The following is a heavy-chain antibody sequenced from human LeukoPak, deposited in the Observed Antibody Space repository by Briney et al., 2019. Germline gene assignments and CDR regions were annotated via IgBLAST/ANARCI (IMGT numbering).Heavy chain of an antibody. CDR1: GYTFSIYG. V-gene: IGHV1-18*01. CDR2: ISAYNGNT. J-gene: IGHJ4*02. D-gene: IGHD4-23*01. Sequence: ASVKVSFTASGYTFSIYGFSWVRQAPGQGLEWMGWISAYNGNTNYAQKFQGRVTMTTDTSTSTAHMELRSLRSDDTAVYYCARQGYSGHSQGAADYWGQGTLVTVSS. CDR3: ARQGYSGHSQGAADY.